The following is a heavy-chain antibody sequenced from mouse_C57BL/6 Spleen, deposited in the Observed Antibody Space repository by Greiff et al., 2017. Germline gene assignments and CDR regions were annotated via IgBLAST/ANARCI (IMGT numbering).Heavy chain of an antibody. CDR1: GYTFTSYW. Sequence: QVQLQQPGAELVKPGASVKVSCKASGYTFTSYWMHWVKQRPGQGLEWIGRIHPSDSDTNYNQKFKGKATLTVDKSSSTAYMQLSGLTSEDSAVYYCAIELGRIYFDYWGQGTTLTVSS. D-gene: IGHD4-1*01. CDR3: AIELGRIYFDY. V-gene: IGHV1-74*01. CDR2: IHPSDSDT. J-gene: IGHJ2*01.